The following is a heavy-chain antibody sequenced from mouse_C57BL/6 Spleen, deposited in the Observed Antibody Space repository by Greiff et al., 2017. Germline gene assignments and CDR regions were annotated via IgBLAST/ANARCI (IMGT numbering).Heavy chain of an antibody. J-gene: IGHJ2*01. CDR1: GYTFTSYW. CDR2: INPSNGGT. D-gene: IGHD2-3*01. V-gene: IGHV1-53*01. Sequence: QVQLQQPGTELVKPGASVKLSCKASGYTFTSYWMHWVKQRPGQGLEWIGNINPSNGGTNYNEKFKGKATFTADTSSNTAYMQLSSLTTEDSAIYYCARNGYYLYYFDYWGQGTTLTVSS. CDR3: ARNGYYLYYFDY.